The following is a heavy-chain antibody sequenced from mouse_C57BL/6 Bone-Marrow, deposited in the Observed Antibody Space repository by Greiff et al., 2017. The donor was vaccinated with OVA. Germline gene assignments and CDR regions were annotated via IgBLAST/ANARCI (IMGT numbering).Heavy chain of an antibody. Sequence: QVQLKESGPELVKPGASVKISCKASGYAFSSSWINWVKQRPGKGLEWIGRIYPGDGDTNYNGKFKGKATLTADKSSSTAYMQLSSLTSEDSAVYFCARGDWDVAYWGQGTLVTVSA. CDR1: GYAFSSSW. V-gene: IGHV1-82*01. CDR2: IYPGDGDT. CDR3: ARGDWDVAY. J-gene: IGHJ3*01. D-gene: IGHD4-1*01.